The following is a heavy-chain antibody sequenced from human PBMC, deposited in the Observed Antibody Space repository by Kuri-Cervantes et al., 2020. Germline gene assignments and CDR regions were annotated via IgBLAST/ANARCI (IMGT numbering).Heavy chain of an antibody. D-gene: IGHD2-15*01. J-gene: IGHJ4*02. Sequence: GESLKISCAASGFTFNNYNMIWVRQAPGKGLEFLSYITASSSAIYYADSVKGRFTISRDNAKNSLYLQMNSLRAEGTAVYYCARDLEYCSGGSCYFFDYWGQGTLVTVSS. V-gene: IGHV3-48*01. CDR1: GFTFNNYN. CDR3: ARDLEYCSGGSCYFFDY. CDR2: ITASSSAI.